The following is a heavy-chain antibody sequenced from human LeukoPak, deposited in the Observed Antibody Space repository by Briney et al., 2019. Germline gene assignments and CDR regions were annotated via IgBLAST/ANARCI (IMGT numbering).Heavy chain of an antibody. J-gene: IGHJ6*02. D-gene: IGHD3-10*01. CDR2: ITSSSSI. CDR1: GFTFSSYS. CDR3: ARVRVRVLNSYGMDV. V-gene: IGHV3-21*05. Sequence: GGSLRLSCAASGFTFSSYSMNWVRQAPGKGLEWVSHITSSSSIYYADSVKGRFIISRDNAKNSLYLQMNSLRAEDTAVYYCARVRVRVLNSYGMDVWGQGTTVTVSS.